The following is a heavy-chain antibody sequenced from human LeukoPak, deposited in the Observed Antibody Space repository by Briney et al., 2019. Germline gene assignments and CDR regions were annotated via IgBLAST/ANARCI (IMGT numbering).Heavy chain of an antibody. CDR2: ISYDGSNK. D-gene: IGHD3-10*01. J-gene: IGHJ4*02. CDR1: GFSFRNYA. CDR3: ASGSGTYSPDY. V-gene: IGHV3-30-3*01. Sequence: GGSLRLSCAASGFSFRNYAMHWVRQAPGKGLEWVSFISYDGSNKYYADSVKGRFNISRDNSKNTLYLQMNSLRSDDTAVYYCASGSGTYSPDYWGQGTLVSVSS.